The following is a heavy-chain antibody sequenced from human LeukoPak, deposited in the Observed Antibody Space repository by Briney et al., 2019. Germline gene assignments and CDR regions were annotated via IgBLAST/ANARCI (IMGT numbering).Heavy chain of an antibody. CDR2: INHSGST. CDR1: GGSFSGYY. Sequence: SETLSRTCAVYGGSFSGYYWSWIRQPPGKGLEWIGEINHSGSTNYNPSLKSRVTISVDTSKNQFSLELSSVTAADTAVYYCARCRVRSIWGAMRNYGMDVWGQGTTVTVSS. V-gene: IGHV4-34*01. D-gene: IGHD3-16*01. CDR3: ARCRVRSIWGAMRNYGMDV. J-gene: IGHJ6*02.